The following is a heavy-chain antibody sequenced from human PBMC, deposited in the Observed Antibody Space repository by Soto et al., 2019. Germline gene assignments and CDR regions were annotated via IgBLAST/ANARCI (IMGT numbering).Heavy chain of an antibody. CDR2: IYHTGST. J-gene: IGHJ5*02. CDR3: ARHGSGSGWFFFDP. CDR1: GGSISSGGYY. V-gene: IGHV4-31*03. D-gene: IGHD6-19*01. Sequence: PSETLSLTCTVSGGSISSGGYYWSWIRQEPGKGLEWIGYIYHTGSTYYNPSLESRVIISVDTSKNKFSLKMISVPAADTAVYYCARHGSGSGWFFFDPWGQG.